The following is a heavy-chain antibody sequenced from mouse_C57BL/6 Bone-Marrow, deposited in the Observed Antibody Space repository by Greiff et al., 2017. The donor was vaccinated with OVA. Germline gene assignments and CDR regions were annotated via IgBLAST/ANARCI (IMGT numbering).Heavy chain of an antibody. Sequence: QVQLQQSGAELARPGASVKMSCKASGYTFTSYTIHWVKQRPGQGLEWIGYIDPTNDYTKYNQKFKGKATVTADKSSSTAYMQLSSLTSEDSAVDDCTRGYYLDYWDQGTTLTVSS. V-gene: IGHV1-4*01. CDR1: GYTFTSYT. CDR3: TRGYYLDY. J-gene: IGHJ2*01. CDR2: IDPTNDYT.